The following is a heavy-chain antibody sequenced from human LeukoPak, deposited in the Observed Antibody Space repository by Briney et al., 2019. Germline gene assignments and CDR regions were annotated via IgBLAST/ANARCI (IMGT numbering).Heavy chain of an antibody. D-gene: IGHD6-19*01. CDR2: INLVGRT. Sequence: SETLSLTCAVNGGSFSGYYWSWIRQPPAKGRAGMGGINLVGRTNYNPSRKSQVPISVHPSQYQFHLKLSSVTAADTAVYYCASDFSVAGEASSIVPWGQGTLVTVSS. J-gene: IGHJ4*02. CDR3: ASDFSVAGEASSIVP. CDR1: GGSFSGYY. V-gene: IGHV4-34*01.